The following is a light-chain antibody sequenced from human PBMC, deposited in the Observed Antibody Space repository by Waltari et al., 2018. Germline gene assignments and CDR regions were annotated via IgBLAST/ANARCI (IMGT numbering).Light chain of an antibody. CDR3: QQYDSYPWT. CDR1: HTIRSW. Sequence: DIKMTQSPSTLSASVGDRVTITCRASHTIRSWLAWYHHKPGKAPKLLIYKASNLESGVPLSFSGSGSGTEFTLTVSSLQPDDFATYYCQQYDSYPWTFGQGTKVEI. J-gene: IGKJ1*01. V-gene: IGKV1-5*03. CDR2: KAS.